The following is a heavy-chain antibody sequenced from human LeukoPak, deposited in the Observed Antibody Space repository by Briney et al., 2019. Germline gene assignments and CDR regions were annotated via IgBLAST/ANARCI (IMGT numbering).Heavy chain of an antibody. V-gene: IGHV4-34*01. CDR2: INHSGST. D-gene: IGHD6-13*01. CDR1: GGSFSGYY. CDR3: ARGGAAADWYYYGMDV. J-gene: IGHJ6*02. Sequence: PSETLSLTCAVYGGSFSGYYWSWIRQPPGKGLEWIGEINHSGSTNYNPSLKSRVTISVDRSKNQFSLKLSSVTAADTAVYYCARGGAAADWYYYGMDVWGQGTTVTVSS.